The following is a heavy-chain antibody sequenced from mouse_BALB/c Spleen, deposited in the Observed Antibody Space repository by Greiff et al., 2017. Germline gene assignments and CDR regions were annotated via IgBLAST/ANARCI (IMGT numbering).Heavy chain of an antibody. J-gene: IGHJ2*01. CDR1: GFTFSSYA. CDR2: ISSGGSYT. D-gene: IGHD6-1*01. V-gene: IGHV5-9-3*01. CDR3: ARQGGHLDY. Sequence: EVHLVESGGGLVKPGGSLKLSCAASGFTFSSYAMSWVRQTPGKRLEWVATISSGGSYTYYPASVKGRFTISRDNAKNTLYLQMSSLRSEDTAMYYCARQGGHLDYWGQGTTLTVSS.